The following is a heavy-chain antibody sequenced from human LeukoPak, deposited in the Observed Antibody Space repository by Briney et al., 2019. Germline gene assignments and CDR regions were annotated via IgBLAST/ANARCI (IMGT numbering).Heavy chain of an antibody. V-gene: IGHV1-8*01. J-gene: IGHJ4*02. CDR3: ARDFDYYCSGSYYNKDY. D-gene: IGHD3-10*01. CDR1: GYTFTSYD. Sequence: ASVKVSCKASGYTFTSYDINWVRQATGQGLEWMGWMNPNSGNTGYAQKFQGRVTMTRNTSISTAYMELSSLRSEDTAVYYCARDFDYYCSGSYYNKDYWGQGTLVTVSS. CDR2: MNPNSGNT.